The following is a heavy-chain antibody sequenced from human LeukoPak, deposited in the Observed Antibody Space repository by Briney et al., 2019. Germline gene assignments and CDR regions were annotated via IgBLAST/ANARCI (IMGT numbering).Heavy chain of an antibody. Sequence: GGSLRLSCAASGFTFSSYSMNWARQAPGKGLEWVSYITGSSSTIYYADSVRGRFTISRDNAKNSMYLQMNSLRAEDTAVYYCARAASSGWYFPFDPWGQGTLVTVSS. CDR3: ARAASSGWYFPFDP. J-gene: IGHJ5*02. CDR2: ITGSSSTI. D-gene: IGHD6-19*01. CDR1: GFTFSSYS. V-gene: IGHV3-48*04.